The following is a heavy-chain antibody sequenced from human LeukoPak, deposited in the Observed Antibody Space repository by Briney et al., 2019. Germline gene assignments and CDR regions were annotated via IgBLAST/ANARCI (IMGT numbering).Heavy chain of an antibody. CDR3: ARDRDYVWGSYRESNWFDP. V-gene: IGHV3-30*04. Sequence: SGGSLRLSCAASGFTFSSYAMHWVRQAPGKGLEWVAVISYDGSNKYYADSVKGRFTISRDNSKNTLYLQMNSLRAEDTAVYYCARDRDYVWGSYRESNWFDPWGQGTLVTVSS. D-gene: IGHD3-16*01. J-gene: IGHJ5*02. CDR2: ISYDGSNK. CDR1: GFTFSSYA.